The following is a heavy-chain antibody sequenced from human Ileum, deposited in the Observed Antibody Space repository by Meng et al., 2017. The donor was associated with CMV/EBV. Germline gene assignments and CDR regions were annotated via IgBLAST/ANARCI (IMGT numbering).Heavy chain of an antibody. D-gene: IGHD3/OR15-3a*01. CDR3: AKGKVRTGYSAFDY. CDR1: GFIFDNHA. CDR2: SSGSDGDT. Sequence: VELLECGGGVVQPGGSLGISCAALGFIFDNHAMTWVRQGPGKGLEWVSSSSGSDGDTHYADSVKGRFTISRDNSKNTVYLQMNSLRADDTALYYCAKGKVRTGYSAFDYWGQGTLVTVSS. V-gene: IGHV3-23*01. J-gene: IGHJ4*02.